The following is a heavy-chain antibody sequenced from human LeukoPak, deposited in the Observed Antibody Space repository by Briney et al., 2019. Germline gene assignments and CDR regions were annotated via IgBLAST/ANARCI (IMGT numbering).Heavy chain of an antibody. V-gene: IGHV3-21*01. D-gene: IGHD6-19*01. Sequence: GGSLRLSCAASGFTFNSYTMNWVRQAPGKGLEWVSSISSSSSYIYYADSVKGRFTISRDNAKNSLYLQMNSLRAEDTAVYYCARDLSGAFDIWGQGTMVTASS. CDR3: ARDLSGAFDI. CDR2: ISSSSSYI. CDR1: GFTFNSYT. J-gene: IGHJ3*02.